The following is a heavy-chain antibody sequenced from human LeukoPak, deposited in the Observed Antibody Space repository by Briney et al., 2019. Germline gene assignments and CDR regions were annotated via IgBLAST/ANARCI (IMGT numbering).Heavy chain of an antibody. CDR2: VYYSGTT. CDR1: GDSISTYY. V-gene: IGHV4-59*08. D-gene: IGHD6-19*01. Sequence: SETLSLTCTVSGDSISTYYWSWIRQPPGKGLVWIGFVYYSGTTNYNPSLKSRVTISVDTSKNQFSLKLSSVTAADTAIYYCASYSSAWYLHYWGQGTLVTVSS. CDR3: ASYSSAWYLHY. J-gene: IGHJ4*02.